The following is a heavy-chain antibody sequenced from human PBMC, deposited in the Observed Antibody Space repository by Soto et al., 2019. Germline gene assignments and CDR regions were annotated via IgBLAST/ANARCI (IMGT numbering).Heavy chain of an antibody. CDR1: GFTFSNYW. V-gene: IGHV3-74*01. CDR2: INNDGSRT. D-gene: IGHD1-26*01. J-gene: IGHJ4*02. CDR3: GTTFEY. Sequence: EVQVVESGGALVQPGGSLRLSCAASGFTFSNYWIHWVRQVPGEGLVWVSSINNDGSRTWYVDSVRGRIAMSRDNARNLVSLQMNSLRAEDTAVYYCGTTFEYWGQGALVTVSS.